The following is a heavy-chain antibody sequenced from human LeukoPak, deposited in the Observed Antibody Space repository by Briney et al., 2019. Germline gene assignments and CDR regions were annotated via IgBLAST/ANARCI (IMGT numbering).Heavy chain of an antibody. V-gene: IGHV3-23*01. D-gene: IGHD7-27*01. CDR2: ISPRGGGT. CDR1: GFTFSSYG. J-gene: IGHJ4*02. Sequence: PGGSLRLSCAASGFTFSSYGMSWVRPAPGKGLEWLSGISPRGGGTYYADSVKGRFTISRDDSKNTLSLQMNSLRVEDTAVYYCARDLAWGAFDYWGQGTLVTVSS. CDR3: ARDLAWGAFDY.